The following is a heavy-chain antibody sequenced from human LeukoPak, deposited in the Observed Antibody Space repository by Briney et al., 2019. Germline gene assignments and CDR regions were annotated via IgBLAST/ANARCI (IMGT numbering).Heavy chain of an antibody. Sequence: SETLSLTCTVPGGSISSYYWGWIRQPPGKGLEWIGSIYYSGSTYYNPSLKSRVTISVDTSKNQFSLKLSSVTAADTAVYYCARHRTSIAAWVDYWGQGTLVTVSS. CDR3: ARHRTSIAAWVDY. CDR2: IYYSGST. D-gene: IGHD6-6*01. V-gene: IGHV4-39*01. J-gene: IGHJ4*02. CDR1: GGSISSYY.